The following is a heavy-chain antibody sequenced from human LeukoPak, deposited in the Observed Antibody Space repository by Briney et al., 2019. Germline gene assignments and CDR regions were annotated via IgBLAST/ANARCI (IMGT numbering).Heavy chain of an antibody. D-gene: IGHD3-3*01. CDR2: IYHSGST. CDR3: ARKNGGPTIFGVVGFDP. J-gene: IGHJ5*02. CDR1: GYFISSGYY. Sequence: SETLSLTCTVSGYFISSGYYWGWIRQPPGKGLEWIGSIYHSGSTYYNPSLKSRVTISVDTSKNQFSLKLSSVTAADTAVYYCARKNGGPTIFGVVGFDPWGQGTLVTVSS. V-gene: IGHV4-38-2*02.